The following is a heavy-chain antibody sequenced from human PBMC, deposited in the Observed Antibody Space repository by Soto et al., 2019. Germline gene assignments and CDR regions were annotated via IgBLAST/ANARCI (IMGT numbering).Heavy chain of an antibody. V-gene: IGHV3-74*01. CDR3: TRDPGRNWFDP. CDR1: GFTFSSYW. CDR2: IMGDGTIT. J-gene: IGHJ5*02. Sequence: GGSLRLSCAASGFTFSSYWMHWVRQAPGEGLVWVSRIMGDGTITNYADSVKGRFTISRDNVKSTVYLQMNSLRAEDTAVYFCTRDPGRNWFDPWGQGTLVTVSS.